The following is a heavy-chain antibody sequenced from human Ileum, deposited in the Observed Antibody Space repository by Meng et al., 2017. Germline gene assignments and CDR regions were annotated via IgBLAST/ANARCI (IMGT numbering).Heavy chain of an antibody. CDR3: ARGTGDIRVGFDY. Sequence: QVQRQGPGPGLVKPSGTLTLTCTVSGASIIGVNWWTWVRQTPGKGLEWIGEIHHSGSTNSIPSLKSRVTLSVDKSKNQFSLSMTSVTAADTAVYYCARGTGDIRVGFDYWGQGTLVTASS. J-gene: IGHJ4*02. V-gene: IGHV4-4*02. D-gene: IGHD7-27*01. CDR1: GASIIGVNW. CDR2: IHHSGST.